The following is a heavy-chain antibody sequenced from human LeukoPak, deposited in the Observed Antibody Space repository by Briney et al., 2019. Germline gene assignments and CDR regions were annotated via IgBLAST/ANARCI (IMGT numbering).Heavy chain of an antibody. D-gene: IGHD3-10*01. CDR1: GGSISSYY. CDR2: IYYSGDT. Sequence: SETLSLTCTVSGGSISSYYWSWIRQPPGKGLEWIGYIYYSGDTNYNPSLKSRVIVSVDTSKNQFSLKLTSVTAADTAVYYCVRGPYGSGISNWFDPWGQGILVTVSS. V-gene: IGHV4-59*01. CDR3: VRGPYGSGISNWFDP. J-gene: IGHJ5*02.